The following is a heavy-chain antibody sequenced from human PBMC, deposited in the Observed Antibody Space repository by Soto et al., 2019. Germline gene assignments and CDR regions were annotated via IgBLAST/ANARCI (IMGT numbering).Heavy chain of an antibody. J-gene: IGHJ4*02. CDR1: GFTFSSYA. V-gene: IGHV3-23*01. CDR3: AKGGRAEYYDTSGYLDS. D-gene: IGHD3-22*01. CDR2: ISGTGTIT. Sequence: GGSLRLSCAASGFTFSSYAMSWVRQAPGKGRECVSTISGTGTITHYADSVKGRFTISRDNSMNMVYLQVNSLRAEDTAVYYCAKGGRAEYYDTSGYLDSWGQGTVVTVSS.